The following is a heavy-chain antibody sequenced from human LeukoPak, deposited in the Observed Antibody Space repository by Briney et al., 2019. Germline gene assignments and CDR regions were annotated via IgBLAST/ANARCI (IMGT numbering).Heavy chain of an antibody. Sequence: GGSLRLSCAASGFTFSSYGMHWARQAPGKGLDWVSGIGAGGDSTFYPDSVRGRFTISRDNSKNTLYLQMNSLRAEDTALYYCVKALTLSGTYLGDWGQGTLVTVFS. CDR2: IGAGGDST. CDR1: GFTFSSYG. V-gene: IGHV3-23*01. D-gene: IGHD3-10*01. CDR3: VKALTLSGTYLGD. J-gene: IGHJ4*02.